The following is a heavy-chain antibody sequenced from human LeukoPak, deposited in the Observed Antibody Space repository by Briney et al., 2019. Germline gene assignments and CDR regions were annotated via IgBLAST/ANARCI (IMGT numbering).Heavy chain of an antibody. J-gene: IGHJ4*02. Sequence: GGSLRLSCAASGFTFDDYGMSWVRQAPGKGLEWVSGINWNGGSTGYADSVKGRFTISRDNAKNSLYLQMNSLRAEDTAVYYCAKGRYYNILTGYPRQYYFDYWGQGTLVTVSS. CDR3: AKGRYYNILTGYPRQYYFDY. D-gene: IGHD3-9*01. CDR2: INWNGGST. V-gene: IGHV3-20*04. CDR1: GFTFDDYG.